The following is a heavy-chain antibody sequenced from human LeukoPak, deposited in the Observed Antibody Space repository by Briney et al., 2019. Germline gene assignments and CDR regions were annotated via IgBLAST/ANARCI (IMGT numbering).Heavy chain of an antibody. CDR2: ISESSDAI. J-gene: IGHJ4*02. CDR3: ARGIRQPSTFDS. CDR1: GFTFSSYT. Sequence: GGSLRLSCATSGFTFSSYTMSWVRQAPGKGLECVSYISESSDAIEYADSVKGRFTISRDNAKNSLYLVMSSLRVEDTAVYYCARGIRQPSTFDSWGQGTLVTVSS. D-gene: IGHD2-2*01. V-gene: IGHV3-48*04.